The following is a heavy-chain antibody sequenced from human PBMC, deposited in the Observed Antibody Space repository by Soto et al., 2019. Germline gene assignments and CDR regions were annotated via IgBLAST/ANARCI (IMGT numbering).Heavy chain of an antibody. CDR1: GGTFSSYT. Sequence: ASVKVSCKASGGTFSSYTISWVRQAPGQGLEWMGRIIPILGIANYAQKFQGRVTITADKSTSTAYMELSSLRSEDTAVYYCARAPICSGGSCYEASYYFDYWGQGTLVTVSS. D-gene: IGHD2-15*01. CDR3: ARAPICSGGSCYEASYYFDY. CDR2: IIPILGIA. J-gene: IGHJ4*02. V-gene: IGHV1-69*02.